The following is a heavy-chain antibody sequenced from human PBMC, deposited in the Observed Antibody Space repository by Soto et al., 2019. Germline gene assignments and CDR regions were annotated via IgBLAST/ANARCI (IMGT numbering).Heavy chain of an antibody. Sequence: PSETLSLTCIASGGSISSSSYYWGWIRQPPGKGLEWIGSIYYSGSTYYNPSLKSRVTISVDTSKNQFSLKLSSVTAAGTAVFYCARHRARNWFDPWGQGPLVTVSP. CDR3: ARHRARNWFDP. J-gene: IGHJ5*02. D-gene: IGHD6-6*01. CDR1: GGSISSSSYY. V-gene: IGHV4-39*01. CDR2: IYYSGST.